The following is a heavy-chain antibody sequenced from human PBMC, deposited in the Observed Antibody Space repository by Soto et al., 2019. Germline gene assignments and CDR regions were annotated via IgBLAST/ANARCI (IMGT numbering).Heavy chain of an antibody. J-gene: IGHJ5*02. CDR1: GYTFTSYG. CDR2: ISAYNGNT. D-gene: IGHD2-21*02. Sequence: ASVKVSCKASGYTFTSYGISWVRQAPGQGLEWMGWISAYNGNTNYAQKLQGRVIMTTDTSTSTAYMELRSLRSDDTAVYYCARMGDIVVVTAGLFDPWGQGTLVTVSS. V-gene: IGHV1-18*01. CDR3: ARMGDIVVVTAGLFDP.